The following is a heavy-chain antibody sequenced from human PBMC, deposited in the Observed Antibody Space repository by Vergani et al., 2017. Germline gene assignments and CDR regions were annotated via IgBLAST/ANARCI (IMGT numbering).Heavy chain of an antibody. V-gene: IGHV4-59*01. J-gene: IGHJ4*02. Sequence: QVQLQESGPGLVKPSETLSLTCTVSGGSISSDYWSWIRQPPGKGLEWIGYIYYSGSTNYNPSLKGRVTISVDTSKTQFSLKLSSVTAADTAVSYCAREGDGYTYYFDYWGQGTLVTVSS. CDR2: IYYSGST. CDR1: GGSISSDY. CDR3: AREGDGYTYYFDY. D-gene: IGHD5-24*01.